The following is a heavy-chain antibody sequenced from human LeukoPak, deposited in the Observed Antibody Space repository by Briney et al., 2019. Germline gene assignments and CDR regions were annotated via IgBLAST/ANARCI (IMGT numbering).Heavy chain of an antibody. J-gene: IGHJ5*02. CDR1: GFTFSNYW. D-gene: IGHD1-7*01. Sequence: GGSLRLSCAASGFTFSNYWMSWVRQAPGKGLEWVAHINQDGSGKYYVDSVKGRFTISRDNAKNSLYLQMNSLRSDDTALYYCARDWDPITGTTRWFDPWGQGTLVTVSS. V-gene: IGHV3-7*05. CDR3: ARDWDPITGTTRWFDP. CDR2: INQDGSGK.